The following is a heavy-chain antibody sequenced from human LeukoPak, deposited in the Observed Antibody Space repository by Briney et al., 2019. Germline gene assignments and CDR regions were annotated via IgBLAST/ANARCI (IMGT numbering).Heavy chain of an antibody. CDR3: ARDPVALVVVPAAAHDAFDI. V-gene: IGHV4-30-4*08. Sequence: SQTLSPTCTVSGGSISSGDYYWSWIRQPPGKGLEWIGYIYYSGSTYYNPSLKSRVTISVDTSKNQFSLKLSSVTAADTAVYYCARDPVALVVVPAAAHDAFDIWGQGTMVTVSS. D-gene: IGHD2-2*01. CDR2: IYYSGST. CDR1: GGSISSGDYY. J-gene: IGHJ3*02.